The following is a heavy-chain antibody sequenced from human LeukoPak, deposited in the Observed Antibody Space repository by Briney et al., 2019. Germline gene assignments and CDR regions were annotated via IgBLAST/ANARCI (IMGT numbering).Heavy chain of an antibody. V-gene: IGHV3-74*01. D-gene: IGHD3-9*01. Sequence: GGSLRLSCAASGFTFSSYGMHWVRQVPGKGLVWVSRINPDGSKTDYADSVKGRFTISRDNAKNTLYLQLNSLRVEDTAVYYCGRDRLRHLGVGWIDLWGQGTLVSVSS. CDR3: GRDRLRHLGVGWIDL. J-gene: IGHJ5*02. CDR1: GFTFSSYG. CDR2: INPDGSKT.